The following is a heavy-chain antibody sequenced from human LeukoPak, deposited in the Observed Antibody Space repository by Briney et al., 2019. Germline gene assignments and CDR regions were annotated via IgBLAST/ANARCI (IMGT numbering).Heavy chain of an antibody. CDR1: GGSISTYY. J-gene: IGHJ1*01. CDR2: IYHSGST. Sequence: SETLSLTCTVSGGSISTYYWNWIRQPPGKGLEWIGYIYHSGSTNYNPSLQSRVTISVDTSKNQFSLNLSSVTAADTAVYYCARGGAARLHFQNWGQGTLATVSS. CDR3: ARGGAARLHFQN. V-gene: IGHV4-59*01. D-gene: IGHD6-6*01.